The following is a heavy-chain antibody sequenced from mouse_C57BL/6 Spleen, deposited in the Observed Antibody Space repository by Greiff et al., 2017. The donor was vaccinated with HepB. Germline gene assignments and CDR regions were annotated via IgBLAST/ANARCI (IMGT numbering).Heavy chain of an antibody. CDR3: VRHWSNYDAMDY. V-gene: IGHV10-1*01. CDR2: IRSKSNNYAT. J-gene: IGHJ4*01. D-gene: IGHD2-5*01. CDR1: GFSFNTYA. Sequence: EVQGVESGGGLVQPKGSLKLSCAASGFSFNTYAMNWVRQAPGKGLEWVARIRSKSNNYATYYADSVKDRFTISRDDSESMLYLQMNNLKTEDTAMYYCVRHWSNYDAMDYWGQGTSVTVSS.